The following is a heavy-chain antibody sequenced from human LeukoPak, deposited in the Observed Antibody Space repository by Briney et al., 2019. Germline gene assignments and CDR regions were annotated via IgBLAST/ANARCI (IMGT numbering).Heavy chain of an antibody. Sequence: SETLSLTCAVYGGSFSGYYWSWIRQPPGKGLEWIGEINHSGSTYYNPSLKSRVTISVDTSKNQFSLKLSSVTAADTAVYYCARDGPWGSNSLHRFDYWGQGTLVTVSS. J-gene: IGHJ4*02. CDR1: GGSFSGYY. V-gene: IGHV4-34*01. CDR2: INHSGST. CDR3: ARDGPWGSNSLHRFDY. D-gene: IGHD4-23*01.